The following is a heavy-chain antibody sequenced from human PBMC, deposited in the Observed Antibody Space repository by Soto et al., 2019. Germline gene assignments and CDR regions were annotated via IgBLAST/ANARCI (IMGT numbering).Heavy chain of an antibody. CDR1: GFTFSSYA. D-gene: IGHD5-12*01. Sequence: EVQLLESGGGLVQPGGSLRLSCAASGFTFSSYAMSWVRQAPGKGLEWVSAISGSGGSTYYAGSVKGRFTIPRDNSKNTLYLQMNSVRAEDTAVYYCAKDIGRDGYKLGYFDYWGQGTLVTVSS. CDR2: ISGSGGST. CDR3: AKDIGRDGYKLGYFDY. V-gene: IGHV3-23*01. J-gene: IGHJ4*02.